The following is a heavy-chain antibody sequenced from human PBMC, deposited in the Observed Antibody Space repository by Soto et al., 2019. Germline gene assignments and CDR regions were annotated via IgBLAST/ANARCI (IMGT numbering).Heavy chain of an antibody. D-gene: IGHD3-10*01. Sequence: PGGSLRLSCAASGFTFSSYAMSWVRQAPGKGLEWVSAISGSGDSTYYADSVKGRFTISRDRSKTTLFLQMNNLRAEDTAVYYCAKGGITLVRGSFDYWGQGALVTVSS. V-gene: IGHV3-23*01. CDR2: ISGSGDST. CDR1: GFTFSSYA. J-gene: IGHJ4*02. CDR3: AKGGITLVRGSFDY.